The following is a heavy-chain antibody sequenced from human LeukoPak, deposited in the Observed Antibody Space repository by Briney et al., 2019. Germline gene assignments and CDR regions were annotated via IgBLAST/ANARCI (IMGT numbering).Heavy chain of an antibody. D-gene: IGHD3-9*01. J-gene: IGHJ4*02. CDR3: ARDYDILTGHYYFDY. Sequence: GGSLRLSCAASGFTFSSYSMNWVRQAPGKGLEWVSSISSSSSYIYYADSVKGRFTISRDNAKNSLYLQMNSLRAEDTAVYYCARDYDILTGHYYFDYWGQGTLVTVSS. V-gene: IGHV3-21*01. CDR1: GFTFSSYS. CDR2: ISSSSSYI.